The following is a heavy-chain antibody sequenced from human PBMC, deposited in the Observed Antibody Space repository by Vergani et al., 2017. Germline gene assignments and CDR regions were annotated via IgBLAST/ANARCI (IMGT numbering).Heavy chain of an antibody. CDR1: GYTFTGYY. J-gene: IGHJ6*02. CDR2: INPNSGGT. V-gene: IGHV1-2*02. CDR3: ARDGEAAAPRGMDV. D-gene: IGHD6-13*01. Sequence: QVQLVQSGAEVKKPGASVKVSCKASGYTFTGYYMHWVRQAPGQGLEWMGWINPNSGGTKDAQKFQGRVTMTRDTSIRTAYMELSRLRSDDTAVYYCARDGEAAAPRGMDVWGQGTTVTVAS.